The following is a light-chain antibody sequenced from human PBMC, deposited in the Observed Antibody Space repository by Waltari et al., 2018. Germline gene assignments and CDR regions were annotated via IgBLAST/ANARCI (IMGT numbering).Light chain of an antibody. CDR3: MFWPNNVWV. CDR2: YKSDSEK. J-gene: IGLJ3*02. Sequence: QPVLTPPPSSSASPGDSARLTCTLPSDLNVGNFIIYWYQQKPGSPPRFLLYYKSDSEKAQGSGVPSRFSGSKDASAKAGILLISGLQSEDEADYYCMFWPNNVWVFGGGTKLTVL. CDR1: SDLNVGNFI. V-gene: IGLV5-37*01.